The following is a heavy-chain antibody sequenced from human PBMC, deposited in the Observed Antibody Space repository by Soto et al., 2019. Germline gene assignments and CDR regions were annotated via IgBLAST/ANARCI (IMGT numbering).Heavy chain of an antibody. Sequence: SETLSLTCTVSGGSFSSSSYYWGWIRQPPGTGLEWIGNIYYSGNTYSNPSLRSRVTISIDTSKNQFSLKLSSVTAADTAVYYCARHFYGSGTGVDYYYYMDVWGKGTTVTVSS. CDR2: IYYSGNT. V-gene: IGHV4-39*01. D-gene: IGHD3-10*01. CDR1: GGSFSSSSYY. J-gene: IGHJ6*03. CDR3: ARHFYGSGTGVDYYYYMDV.